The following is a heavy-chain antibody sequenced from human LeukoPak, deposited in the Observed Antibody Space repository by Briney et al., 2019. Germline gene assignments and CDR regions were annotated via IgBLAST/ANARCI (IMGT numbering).Heavy chain of an antibody. V-gene: IGHV5-51*01. J-gene: IGHJ3*02. CDR1: GSSFTRYW. CDR2: IYPGDSDT. Sequence: GESLKISCKSSGSSFTRYWIGWVRQMPGKGLEWMGIIYPGDSDTRYSPSFQGQVTISADKSISTAYLQWSSLKASDTAMYYCARERPHDAFDIWGQGTMVTVSP. CDR3: ARERPHDAFDI.